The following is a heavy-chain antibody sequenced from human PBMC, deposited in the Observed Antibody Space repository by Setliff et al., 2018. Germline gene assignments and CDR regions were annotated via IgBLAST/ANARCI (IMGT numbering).Heavy chain of an antibody. D-gene: IGHD2-2*01. CDR1: GFTFSRYW. V-gene: IGHV3-7*01. Sequence: GSLRLSCAASGFTFSRYWMSWVRQAPGKGLEWVANIKQDGSEKYYVDSVKGRFTISRDNAKNSLYLQMNSLRAEDTAVYYCAKGYCSSTSCYVDYWGQGTLVTVSS. J-gene: IGHJ4*02. CDR2: IKQDGSEK. CDR3: AKGYCSSTSCYVDY.